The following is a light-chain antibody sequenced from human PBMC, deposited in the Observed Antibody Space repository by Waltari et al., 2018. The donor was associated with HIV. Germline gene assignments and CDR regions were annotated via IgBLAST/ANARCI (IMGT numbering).Light chain of an antibody. CDR2: LNSDGTH. CDR1: SGPSNYA. V-gene: IGLV4-69*01. J-gene: IGLJ2*01. CDR3: QTWATGTHE. Sequence: QVVLTQSPSASASLAASVTLTCTLSSGPSNYAIAWHQHQPEKGPRYLMKLNSDGTHTRGDGIPDRVSGSSSGAERSLTISSLQSEDEADYYCQTWATGTHEFGGGTKLTVL.